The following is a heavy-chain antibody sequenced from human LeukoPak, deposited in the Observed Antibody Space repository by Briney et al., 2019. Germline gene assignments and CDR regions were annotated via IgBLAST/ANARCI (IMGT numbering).Heavy chain of an antibody. CDR1: GFTLSSYE. CDR2: IEYSGGSA. V-gene: IGHV3-48*03. Sequence: GGSLRLSCTVSGFTLSSYEMSWIRQAPGKGLEWVSSIEYSGGSAYYADSVKGRFTISRDNAKNSLYLQMNSLRAEDTAVYYCARILSSSWYGDPFDYWGQGTLVTVSS. J-gene: IGHJ4*02. CDR3: ARILSSSWYGDPFDY. D-gene: IGHD6-13*01.